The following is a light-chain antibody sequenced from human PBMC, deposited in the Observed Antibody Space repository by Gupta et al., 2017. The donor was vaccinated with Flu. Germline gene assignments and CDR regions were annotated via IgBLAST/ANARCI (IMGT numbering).Light chain of an antibody. CDR1: QVMSSY. V-gene: IGKV1-9*01. J-gene: IGKJ3*01. Sequence: PSFMSSSVGDSVPISCRARQVMSSYVSWYQPQPGRAPKLLFYATATLQSVVPSLCSGGWSGTEFTLTIDNLQPEDFANYYCQHSDSYPWTFGHGTTVDVK. CDR2: ATA. CDR3: QHSDSYPWT.